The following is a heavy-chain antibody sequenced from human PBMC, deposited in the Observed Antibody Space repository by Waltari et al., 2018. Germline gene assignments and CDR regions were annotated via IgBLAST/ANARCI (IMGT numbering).Heavy chain of an antibody. CDR2: ISSSSSYI. CDR3: AREEGPNPPYNWFDP. CDR1: GFTFSSYS. Sequence: EVQLVESGGGLVKPGGSLRLSCAASGFTFSSYSMNWVRQAPGKGLEWVSSISSSSSYIYYADSVKGRFTISRDNAKNSLYLQMNSLRAEDTAVYYCAREEGPNPPYNWFDPWGQGTLVTVSS. V-gene: IGHV3-21*01. J-gene: IGHJ5*02.